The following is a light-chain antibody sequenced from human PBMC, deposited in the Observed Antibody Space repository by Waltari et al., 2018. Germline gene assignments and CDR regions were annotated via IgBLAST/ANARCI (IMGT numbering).Light chain of an antibody. V-gene: IGLV6-57*03. CDR2: EDT. J-gene: IGLJ2*01. Sequence: FMLTQPHSVSESPGKTVTISCTRTSGNLASHQLPWSQQRPGGAPTTIIYEDTQRPSGVPDRFSGSIDSSSNSASLTISGLITEDEADYYCQSYDLNSRVVFGGRTKPTVL. CDR1: SGNLASHQ. CDR3: QSYDLNSRVV.